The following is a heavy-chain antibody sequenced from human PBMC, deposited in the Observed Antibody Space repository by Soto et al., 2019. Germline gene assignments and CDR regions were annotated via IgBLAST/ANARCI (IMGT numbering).Heavy chain of an antibody. V-gene: IGHV1-58*01. J-gene: IGHJ5*02. CDR1: GFSFTSSA. CDR3: EARMDIVVVP. CDR2: IVVGSGNT. Sequence: GXSLKVSCKASGFSFTSSAVQWGRQARGQRLEWIGWIVVGSGNTNYAQKFQERVTITRDMSTSTAYMELSSLRSEDTAVYYCEARMDIVVVPWGQGTLVTVPS. D-gene: IGHD2-2*03.